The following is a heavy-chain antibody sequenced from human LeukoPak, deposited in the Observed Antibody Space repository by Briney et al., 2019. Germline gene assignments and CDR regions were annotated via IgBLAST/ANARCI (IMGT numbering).Heavy chain of an antibody. V-gene: IGHV3-30-3*01. J-gene: IGHJ4*02. Sequence: GGSLRLSCAASGFTFSSYAMHWVRQAPGKGLEWVAVISYDGSNKYYADSVKGRFTISRDNSKNTLYLQMNSLRAEDTAVYYCAKDRGGYDSNPRYYFDYWGQGTLVTVSS. CDR2: ISYDGSNK. CDR3: AKDRGGYDSNPRYYFDY. D-gene: IGHD3-22*01. CDR1: GFTFSSYA.